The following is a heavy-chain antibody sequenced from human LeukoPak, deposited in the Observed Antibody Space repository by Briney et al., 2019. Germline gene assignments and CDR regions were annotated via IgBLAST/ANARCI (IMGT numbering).Heavy chain of an antibody. J-gene: IGHJ4*02. D-gene: IGHD6-13*01. CDR3: AKGPRGPGSSWYHKVLDY. Sequence: GGSLRLSCAASGFTFSSYGMHWVRQAPGKGLEWVAVISYDGSNKYYADSVKGRFTISRDNSKNTLYLQMNSLRAEDTAVYYCAKGPRGPGSSWYHKVLDYWGQGALVTVSS. CDR1: GFTFSSYG. V-gene: IGHV3-30*18. CDR2: ISYDGSNK.